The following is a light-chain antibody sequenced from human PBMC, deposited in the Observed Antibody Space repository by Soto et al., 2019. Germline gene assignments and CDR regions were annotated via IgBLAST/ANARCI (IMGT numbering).Light chain of an antibody. CDR2: GAS. J-gene: IGKJ3*01. CDR3: QQYGSSPLT. CDR1: QSVSSSN. V-gene: IGKV3-20*01. Sequence: PGERATLSCRASQSVSSSNLAWYQKKPGQAPRLLIYGASSRATGIPDRFSGSGSGTDFTLTISRLEPEDFAVYYCQQYGSSPLTFGPGTKVDIK.